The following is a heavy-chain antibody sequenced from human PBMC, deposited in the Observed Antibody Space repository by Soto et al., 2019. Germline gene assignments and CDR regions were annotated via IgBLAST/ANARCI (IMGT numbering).Heavy chain of an antibody. V-gene: IGHV4-34*01. D-gene: IGHD3-10*01. Sequence: QVQLQQWGAGLLRPSETLSLTCAISGGPFGGYYWSWIRQPPGKGLEWIWEINHSGSATYNPSLTSRVTISLDRSNNQFSLKMNSVTAADTAVYYCATDGGGRNYYSSGMDVWGRGNTVTVSS. CDR1: GGPFGGYY. J-gene: IGHJ6*02. CDR3: ATDGGGRNYYSSGMDV. CDR2: INHSGSA.